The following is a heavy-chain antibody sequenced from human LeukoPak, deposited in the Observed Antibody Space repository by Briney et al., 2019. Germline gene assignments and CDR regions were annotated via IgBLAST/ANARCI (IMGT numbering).Heavy chain of an antibody. J-gene: IGHJ4*02. D-gene: IGHD3-22*01. V-gene: IGHV4-4*02. CDR1: GGSISSGNW. CDR3: ARLYYDSSGYYLTFDY. CDR2: IYHSGST. Sequence: SETLSLTCTVSGGSISSGNWWSWVRQPPGKGLEWIGEIYHSGSTNYNPSLKSRVTISVDKSKNQFSLKLSSVTAADTAVYYCARLYYDSSGYYLTFDYWGQGTLVTVSS.